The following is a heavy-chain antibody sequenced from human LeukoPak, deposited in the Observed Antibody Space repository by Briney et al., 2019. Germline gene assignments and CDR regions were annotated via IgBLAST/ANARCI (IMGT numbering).Heavy chain of an antibody. J-gene: IGHJ4*02. CDR1: GFTFSSYS. CDR3: ARDSEGSSWAYYFDY. D-gene: IGHD6-13*01. V-gene: IGHV3-21*01. CDR2: ISSSSSYI. Sequence: KTGGSLRLSCAASGFTFSSYSMNWVRQAPGKGLEWVSSISSSSSYIYYADSVKGRFTISRDNAKNSLYLQMNSLRAEDTAVYYCARDSEGSSWAYYFDYWGQGTLVTVPS.